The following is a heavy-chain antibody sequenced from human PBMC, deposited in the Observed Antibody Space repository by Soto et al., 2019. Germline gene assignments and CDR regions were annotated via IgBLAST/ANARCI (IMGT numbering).Heavy chain of an antibody. CDR2: INAGNGNT. CDR1: GYTFTSYA. V-gene: IGHV1-3*01. CDR3: ARVAGRHFDY. D-gene: IGHD2-15*01. Sequence: ASVKVSCKASGYTFTSYAMHWVRQAPGQRLEWMGWINAGNGNTKYSQKFQGRVTITRDTSTSTAYMELRSLRSDDTAVYYCARVAGRHFDYWGQGTLVTVSS. J-gene: IGHJ4*02.